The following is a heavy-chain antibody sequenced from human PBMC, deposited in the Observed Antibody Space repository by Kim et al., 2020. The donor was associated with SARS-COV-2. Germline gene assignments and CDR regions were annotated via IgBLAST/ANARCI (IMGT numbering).Heavy chain of an antibody. CDR2: VNPSGRSA. V-gene: IGHV1-46*01. Sequence: ASVKVSCKASGYTFTTYYMHWVRQAPGQGLDWMGIVNPSGRSANYAQKFQGRVTMTRDASTSTVYMELSSLRSEDTAVYYCARGRDGYNLYYFDYWGQGT. J-gene: IGHJ4*02. D-gene: IGHD5-12*01. CDR3: ARGRDGYNLYYFDY. CDR1: GYTFTTYY.